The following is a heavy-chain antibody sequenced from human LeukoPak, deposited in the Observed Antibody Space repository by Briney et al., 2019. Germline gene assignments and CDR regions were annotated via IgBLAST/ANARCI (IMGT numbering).Heavy chain of an antibody. V-gene: IGHV4-31*03. J-gene: IGHJ4*02. CDR2: IYYSGST. D-gene: IGHD3-22*01. CDR3: ARAGHSGWLLAR. CDR1: GGSISSGGYY. Sequence: SETLSLTCTVSGGSISSGGYYWSWIRQHPGKGLEWIGYIYYSGSTYYNPSLKSRVTISVDTSKNQFSLKLSSVTAADTAVYYCARAGHSGWLLARWGQGTLVTVSS.